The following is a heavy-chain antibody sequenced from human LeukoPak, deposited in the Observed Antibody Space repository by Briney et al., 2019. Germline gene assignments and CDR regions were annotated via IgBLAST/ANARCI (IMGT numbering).Heavy chain of an antibody. CDR2: ISGSGGST. V-gene: IGHV3-23*01. D-gene: IGHD3-10*01. Sequence: GGSLRLSCAASGFTFSSYAMSWVRQAPGKGLEWVSAISGSGGSTYYADSVKGRFTISRDNSKNTLYLQMNSLRAEDTAVYYCAKSRGYYYYYGMNVWGQGTTVTVSS. CDR1: GFTFSSYA. J-gene: IGHJ6*02. CDR3: AKSRGYYYYYGMNV.